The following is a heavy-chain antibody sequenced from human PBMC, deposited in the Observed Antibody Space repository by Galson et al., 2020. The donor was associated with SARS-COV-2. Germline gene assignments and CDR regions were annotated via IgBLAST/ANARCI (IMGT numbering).Heavy chain of an antibody. CDR2: IIPILGIA. Sequence: SVKASCKASGGTFSSYAISWVRQAPGQGLEWMGGIIPILGIANYAQKFQGRVTITADKSTSTAYMELSSLRSEDTAVYYCARDRAWNYGPFDYWGQGTLVTVSS. CDR1: GGTFSSYA. J-gene: IGHJ4*02. V-gene: IGHV1-69*10. CDR3: ARDRAWNYGPFDY. D-gene: IGHD1-7*01.